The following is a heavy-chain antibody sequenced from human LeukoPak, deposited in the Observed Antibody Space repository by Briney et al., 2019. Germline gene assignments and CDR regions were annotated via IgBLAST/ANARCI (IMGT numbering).Heavy chain of an antibody. Sequence: ASVKVSCKASGGTFSTYAISWVRQAPGKGLEWVSAISTSGGSAYYADSVQGRFTISRDNAKNSLYLQMNSLRADDTAVYYCAGDNNKQSDDALDIWGQGTMVTVSS. V-gene: IGHV3-23*01. D-gene: IGHD6-19*01. CDR2: ISTSGGSA. J-gene: IGHJ3*02. CDR3: AGDNNKQSDDALDI. CDR1: GGTFSTYA.